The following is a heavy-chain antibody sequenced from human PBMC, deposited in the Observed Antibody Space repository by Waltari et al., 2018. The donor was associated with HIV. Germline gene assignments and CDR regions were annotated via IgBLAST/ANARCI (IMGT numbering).Heavy chain of an antibody. Sequence: EVQLVVSGGGLVQPGGSLRLSCAASGFTVSRNYMSWVRQAPGKGLEWVSVIYSGGSTYYADSVKGRFTISRDNSKNTLYLQMNSLRAEDTAVYYCASIAYCGGDCYPRGMDVWGQGTTVTVSS. CDR3: ASIAYCGGDCYPRGMDV. D-gene: IGHD2-21*02. CDR2: IYSGGST. CDR1: GFTVSRNY. J-gene: IGHJ6*02. V-gene: IGHV3-66*01.